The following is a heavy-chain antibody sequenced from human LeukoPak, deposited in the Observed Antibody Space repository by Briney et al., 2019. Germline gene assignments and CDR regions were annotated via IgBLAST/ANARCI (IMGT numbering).Heavy chain of an antibody. CDR3: ARGPLKYYYDSSGYSTPFSY. CDR1: GGSLSGYY. D-gene: IGHD3-22*01. CDR2: INHSGST. J-gene: IGHJ4*02. Sequence: SETLSLTCAVYGGSLSGYYWSWIRQPSGKGLEWIGEINHSGSTNYNPSLKSRVTISVDTSKNQFSLKLSSVTAADTAVYYCARGPLKYYYDSSGYSTPFSYWGQGTLVTVSS. V-gene: IGHV4-34*01.